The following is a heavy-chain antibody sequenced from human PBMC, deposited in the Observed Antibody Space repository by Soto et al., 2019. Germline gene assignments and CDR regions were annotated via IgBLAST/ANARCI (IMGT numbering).Heavy chain of an antibody. J-gene: IGHJ6*03. Sequence: QVQLVQSGAEVKKPGSSVKVSCKASGGTFSSYTISWVRQAPGQGLEWMGRIIPILGIENYAQKFQGRVTITADKSTITAYMELSSLRSEDTAVYYCASSPSVAGGYYYYMDVWGKGTTVTVSS. D-gene: IGHD6-19*01. CDR2: IIPILGIE. V-gene: IGHV1-69*02. CDR3: ASSPSVAGGYYYYMDV. CDR1: GGTFSSYT.